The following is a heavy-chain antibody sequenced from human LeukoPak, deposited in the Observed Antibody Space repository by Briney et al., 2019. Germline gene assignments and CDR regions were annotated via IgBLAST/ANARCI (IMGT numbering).Heavy chain of an antibody. V-gene: IGHV4-59*01. D-gene: IGHD6-13*01. CDR1: GGSISNNY. J-gene: IGHJ4*02. CDR2: IYYTGST. Sequence: PSETLSLTCTVSGGSISNNYWNWIRLPPGKGLGWIGYIYYTGSTHYNPSLKSRVTISLDTSKSQFSLKLTSVTAADTAVYYCAKARDSNIWYPFDYWGQGTLVAVSS. CDR3: AKARDSNIWYPFDY.